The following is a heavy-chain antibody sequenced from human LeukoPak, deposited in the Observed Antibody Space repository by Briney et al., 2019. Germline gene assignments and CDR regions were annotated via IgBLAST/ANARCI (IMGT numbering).Heavy chain of an antibody. CDR2: IYNSGST. CDR1: GYSISSGYY. CDR3: AGGAQYDFYYYYYMDV. Sequence: SETLSLTCTVSGYSISSGYYWGWIRQPPGKGLEWIGSIYNSGSTYYNPSLKSRVTISVDTSKNQFSLKLSSVTAADTAVYYCAGGAQYDFYYYYYMDVWGKGTTVTISS. V-gene: IGHV4-38-2*02. J-gene: IGHJ6*03.